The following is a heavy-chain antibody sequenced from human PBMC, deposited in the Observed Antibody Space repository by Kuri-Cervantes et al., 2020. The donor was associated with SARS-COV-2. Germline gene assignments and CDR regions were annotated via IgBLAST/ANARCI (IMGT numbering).Heavy chain of an antibody. CDR2: IYYSGST. D-gene: IGHD2-2*01. Sequence: SETLSLTFTVPCGYISSSSYYWGWIGQHPGKGLGWIGYIYYSGSTNYNPSLKSRVTISVDTSKIKFSVKLSSVTAEDTAVYYCARGYEYQLLVLSYFDYWGQGTLVTVSS. J-gene: IGHJ4*02. CDR3: ARGYEYQLLVLSYFDY. V-gene: IGHV4-61*05. CDR1: CGYISSSSYY.